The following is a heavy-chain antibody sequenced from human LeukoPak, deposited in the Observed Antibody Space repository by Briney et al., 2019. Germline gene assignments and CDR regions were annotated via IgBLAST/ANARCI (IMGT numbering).Heavy chain of an antibody. J-gene: IGHJ4*02. CDR1: GFPFSSYA. Sequence: GGSLRLSCAASGFPFSSYAMSWVRQAPGKGLEWVSAISSSGGSTCYADSVKGRFTISRDNSKNTLYLQMNSLRAEDTAVYYCAKDHSVYDSNAGSDYWGQGTLVTVSS. CDR3: AKDHSVYDSNAGSDY. V-gene: IGHV3-23*01. CDR2: ISSSGGST. D-gene: IGHD3-22*01.